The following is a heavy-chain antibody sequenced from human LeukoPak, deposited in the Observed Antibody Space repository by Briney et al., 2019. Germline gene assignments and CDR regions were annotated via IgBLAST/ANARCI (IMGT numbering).Heavy chain of an antibody. CDR3: VRDWYSSSSGYYYYYMDV. D-gene: IGHD6-6*01. CDR1: GYTFTGYY. J-gene: IGHJ6*03. Sequence: ASVKVSCKASGYTFTGYYMHWVRQAPGQGLEWMGWINPNSGGTNYAQKFQGRVTMTRDTSTSTAYMELRSLRSDDTAVYYCVRDWYSSSSGYYYYYMDVWGKGTTVTVSS. CDR2: INPNSGGT. V-gene: IGHV1-2*02.